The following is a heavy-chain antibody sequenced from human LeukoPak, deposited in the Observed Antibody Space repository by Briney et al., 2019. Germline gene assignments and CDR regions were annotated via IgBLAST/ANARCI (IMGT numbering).Heavy chain of an antibody. CDR3: AKRTGTGWFDY. V-gene: IGHV3-23*01. Sequence: PGGSLRLSCVASGFTFSSYAMSWVRQAPGKGLEWVSPIASGGSTYYADSVKARFTISRDNSKITLYLQLSTLRAEDTAVYFCAKRTGTGWFDYWGQGTLVTVSS. CDR2: IASGGST. CDR1: GFTFSSYA. D-gene: IGHD1-14*01. J-gene: IGHJ4*02.